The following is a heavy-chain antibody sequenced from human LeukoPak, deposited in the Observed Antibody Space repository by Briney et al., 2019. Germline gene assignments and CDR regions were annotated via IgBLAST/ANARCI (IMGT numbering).Heavy chain of an antibody. CDR3: GKTTAGYSSGQKPAWPVDY. J-gene: IGHJ4*02. Sequence: HAGGSLRLSCEASGFTFGSFAMYWVRQAPGKGLDWIAGIFGSGGSPHYADSVKGRFTISRDNSKNTVYLQINSLRAEDTAVYYCGKTTAGYSSGQKPAWPVDYWGQGTLVTVSS. CDR2: IFGSGGSP. D-gene: IGHD5-18*01. CDR1: GFTFGSFA. V-gene: IGHV3-23*01.